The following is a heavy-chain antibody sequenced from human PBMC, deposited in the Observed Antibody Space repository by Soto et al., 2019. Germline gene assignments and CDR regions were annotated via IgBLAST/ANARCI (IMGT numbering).Heavy chain of an antibody. J-gene: IGHJ6*02. CDR2: IIPIFGTA. CDR3: ARGDSSSSEDPMRYYYYGMDV. CDR1: GYTFTRSG. V-gene: IGHV1-69*13. D-gene: IGHD6-6*01. Sequence: ASVKVSCKASGYTFTRSGISWVRQAPGQGLEWMGGIIPIFGTANYAQKFQGRVTITADESTSTAYMELSSLRSEDTAVYYCARGDSSSSEDPMRYYYYGMDVWGQGTTVTVSS.